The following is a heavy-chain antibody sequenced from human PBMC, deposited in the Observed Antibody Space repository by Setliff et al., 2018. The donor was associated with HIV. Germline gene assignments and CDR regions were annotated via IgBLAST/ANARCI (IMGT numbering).Heavy chain of an antibody. Sequence: GESLKISCKGSGYRFASYWVGWVRQMPGRGLEWMGIIYPIDSDTKYSPSFWGRVTISVDKSTNTAYLHWNSLRPADTAMYYCGRSGKSGELYAYWGQGTQVTVSS. CDR3: GRSGKSGELYAY. CDR2: IYPIDSDT. V-gene: IGHV5-51*01. D-gene: IGHD3-10*01. CDR1: GYRFASYW. J-gene: IGHJ4*02.